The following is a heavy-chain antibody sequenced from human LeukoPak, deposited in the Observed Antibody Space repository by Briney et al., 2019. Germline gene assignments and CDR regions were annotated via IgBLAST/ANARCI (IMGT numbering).Heavy chain of an antibody. CDR1: GGSISSSSYY. D-gene: IGHD3-10*01. V-gene: IGHV4-39*01. J-gene: IGHJ4*02. Sequence: SETLSLTCTVSGGSISSSSYYWGWIRQPPGKGLEWIGSIYYSGSTYYNPSLKSRVTISVDTSKNQFSLKLSSVTAADTAVYYCARIYGSGSYYWGDFDYWGQGTLVTVSS. CDR3: ARIYGSGSYYWGDFDY. CDR2: IYYSGST.